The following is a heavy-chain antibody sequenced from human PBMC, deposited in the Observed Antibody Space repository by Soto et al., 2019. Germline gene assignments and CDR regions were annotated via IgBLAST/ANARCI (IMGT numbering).Heavy chain of an antibody. CDR3: ARHNYGSGSTYFDY. CDR1: GGSISSYY. Sequence: SETLSLSCTVSGGSISSYYWSWIRQPPGKGLEWIGYIYYSGSTNYNPSLKSRVTISVDTSKNQFSLKLNSMTAADTAVYYCARHNYGSGSTYFDYWGQGTLVTVSS. CDR2: IYYSGST. V-gene: IGHV4-59*08. D-gene: IGHD3-10*01. J-gene: IGHJ4*02.